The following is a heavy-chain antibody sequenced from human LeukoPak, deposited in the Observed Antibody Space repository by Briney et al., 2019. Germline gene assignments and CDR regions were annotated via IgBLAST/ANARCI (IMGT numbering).Heavy chain of an antibody. CDR1: GFLFSTYA. D-gene: IGHD2-15*01. J-gene: IGHJ4*02. Sequence: PGGSLRLSCGVSGFLFSTYAMSWVRQAPDKGLEWVSGISGIGDNTYYADSVKGRFTISRDYSKNTLFLQMNGLRADDTAVYYCAKERCSAGRCSTTPDYWGQGTLVTVSS. CDR3: AKERCSAGRCSTTPDY. V-gene: IGHV3-23*01. CDR2: ISGIGDNT.